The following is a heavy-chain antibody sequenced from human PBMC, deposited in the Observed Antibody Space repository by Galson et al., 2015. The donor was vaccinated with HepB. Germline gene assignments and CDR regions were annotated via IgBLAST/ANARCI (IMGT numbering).Heavy chain of an antibody. J-gene: IGHJ4*02. Sequence: SLRLSCAASGFTFSGSAMHWVRQASGKGLEWVGRIRSKANSYATAYAASVKGRFTISRDDSKNTAYLQMNSLKTEDTAVYYCTSIVATIVYWGQGTLVTVSS. V-gene: IGHV3-73*01. CDR3: TSIVATIVY. CDR1: GFTFSGSA. CDR2: IRSKANSYAT. D-gene: IGHD5-12*01.